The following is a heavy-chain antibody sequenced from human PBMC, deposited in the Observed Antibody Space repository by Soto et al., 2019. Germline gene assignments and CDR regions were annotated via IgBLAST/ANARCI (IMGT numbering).Heavy chain of an antibody. CDR3: AREDDSSGHYSWFDP. J-gene: IGHJ5*02. Sequence: QVQLVQSGAEVKKPGSSVKVSCRASGGTFSSYTIVWVRQAPGQGLEWMGGFVPLFGSANIAQKFQGRVTITADASTSTAYMELRSLTSEDSATYYCAREDDSSGHYSWFDPWGQGTLVTVSS. CDR1: GGTFSSYT. CDR2: FVPLFGSA. D-gene: IGHD3-22*01. V-gene: IGHV1-69*01.